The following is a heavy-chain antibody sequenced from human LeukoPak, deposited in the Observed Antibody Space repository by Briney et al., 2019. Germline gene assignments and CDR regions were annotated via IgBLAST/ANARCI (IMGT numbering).Heavy chain of an antibody. V-gene: IGHV1-3*01. CDR1: GYTFTSYA. J-gene: IGHJ4*02. Sequence: ASVKVSCKASGYTFTSYAMHWVRQTPGQRLEWMGWINAGNGNTKYSQKFQGRVTITRDTSASTAYMELSSLRSEDTAVYYCARGPALRWPTKWIFDYWGQGTLVTVSS. CDR3: ARGPALRWPTKWIFDY. CDR2: INAGNGNT. D-gene: IGHD4-23*01.